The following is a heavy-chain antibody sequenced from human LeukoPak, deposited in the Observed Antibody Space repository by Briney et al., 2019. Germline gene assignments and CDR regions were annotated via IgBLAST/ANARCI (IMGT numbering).Heavy chain of an antibody. CDR2: IVVGSGNT. J-gene: IGHJ5*02. D-gene: IGHD2-2*01. Sequence: ASVKVSCKASGFTFTSSAMQWVRQARGQRLEWIGWIVVGSGNTNYAQKFQERVTITRDMSTSTAYMELSSLRSEDTAVYYCAAEYCSSTSCSAFDPWGQGTLVTVSS. CDR1: GFTFTSSA. V-gene: IGHV1-58*02. CDR3: AAEYCSSTSCSAFDP.